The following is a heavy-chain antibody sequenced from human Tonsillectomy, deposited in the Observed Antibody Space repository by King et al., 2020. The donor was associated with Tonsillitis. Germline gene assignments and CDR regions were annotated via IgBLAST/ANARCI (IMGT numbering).Heavy chain of an antibody. V-gene: IGHV3-30*02. CDR2: IRYDGSNK. D-gene: IGHD5-24*01. J-gene: IGHJ6*02. CDR3: AKDRRDCYNKGYYYCCMVV. Sequence: VQLVESGGGVVQPGGSLRLSCAASGFTFSSYGMHWVRQAPGKGLEWVAFIRYDGSNKYYADSVKGRFTISIDNSKNTLYLQMNSLRAEDTAVYYCAKDRRDCYNKGYYYCCMVVWGQGTAVTVSS. CDR1: GFTFSSYG.